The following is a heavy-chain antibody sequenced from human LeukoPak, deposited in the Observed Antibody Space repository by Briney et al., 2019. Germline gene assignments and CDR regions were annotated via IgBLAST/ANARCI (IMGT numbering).Heavy chain of an antibody. CDR3: ARGGVDY. J-gene: IGHJ4*02. CDR1: GFTFSNYA. D-gene: IGHD3-10*01. CDR2: ISGSASST. Sequence: GGSLRLSCAASGFTFSNYAMSWVRQAPGKGLEWVSAISGSASSTYHADSVKGRFTISRDNAKNTLYLQMNSLRAEDTAVYYCARGGVDYWGQGTLVTVSS. V-gene: IGHV3-23*01.